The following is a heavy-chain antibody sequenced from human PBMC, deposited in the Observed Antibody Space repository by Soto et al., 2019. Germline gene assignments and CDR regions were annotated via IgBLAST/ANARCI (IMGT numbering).Heavy chain of an antibody. Sequence: GGSLRLSCAGSGYNFGGFWMHWVRQAPGKGLVWVSRIDNGGTNTVYADAVKGRFTISRDNAKNTLYLQMNSLRAEDTAVYYCAKDRGRPDDSNISGQVTMVTFSS. CDR2: IDNGGTNT. D-gene: IGHD3-10*01. V-gene: IGHV3-74*01. J-gene: IGHJ3*02. CDR3: AKDRGRPDDSNI. CDR1: GYNFGGFW.